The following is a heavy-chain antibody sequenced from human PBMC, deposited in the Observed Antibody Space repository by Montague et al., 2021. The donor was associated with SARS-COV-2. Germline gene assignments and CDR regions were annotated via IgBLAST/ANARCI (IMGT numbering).Heavy chain of an antibody. D-gene: IGHD2/OR15-2a*01. CDR1: GDSISSSRYF. CDR3: ASPNSRRRYYFDY. Sequence: SETLSLTCTVSGDSISSSRYFWSWLRQPPGKGLDWIGSISFSGSTYYNPSLRSRVTISADTSKNQISLKLSSVTAADTAVYYCASPNSRRRYYFDYWGQGTLVTASS. CDR2: ISFSGST. V-gene: IGHV4-39*01. J-gene: IGHJ4*02.